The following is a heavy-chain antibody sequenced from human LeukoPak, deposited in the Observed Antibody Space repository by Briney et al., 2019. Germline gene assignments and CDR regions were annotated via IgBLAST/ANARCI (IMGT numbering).Heavy chain of an antibody. J-gene: IGHJ4*02. CDR1: GFSVGDNY. CDR3: VRNYFTDTDGYYGHYLDI. D-gene: IGHD3-22*01. CDR2: LYRGGST. V-gene: IGHV3-53*01. Sequence: GSLRLSCEASGFSVGDNYMTWVRQAPGKGLEWVSVLYRGGSTIYADSVRGRFTISRDRDNNTLYLQMNDLRAEDTAVYYCVRNYFTDTDGYYGHYLDIWGQGTLVTVSS.